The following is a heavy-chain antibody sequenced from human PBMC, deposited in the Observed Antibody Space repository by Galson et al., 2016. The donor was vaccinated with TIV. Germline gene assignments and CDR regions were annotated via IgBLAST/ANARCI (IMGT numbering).Heavy chain of an antibody. CDR3: AADRYCGDNCPDAFDI. D-gene: IGHD2-21*01. Sequence: SVKVSCKASGYSFTNYGIAWVRQAPGQGLEWMGWISTYNGYTDYAQKLQGRVTMTTDTSTSTAYMELRSLRFEDTAVYYCAADRYCGDNCPDAFDIWGLGTMVTVSS. V-gene: IGHV1-18*01. CDR2: ISTYNGYT. CDR1: GYSFTNYG. J-gene: IGHJ3*02.